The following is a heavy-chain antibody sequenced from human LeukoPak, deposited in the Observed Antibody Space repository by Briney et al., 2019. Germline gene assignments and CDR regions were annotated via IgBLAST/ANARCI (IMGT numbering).Heavy chain of an antibody. Sequence: PSETLSLTCTVSGGSISSGSYYWSWIRQPAGKGLEWIGRIYTSGSTNYNPSLKSRVTISVDTSKNQFSLKLSSVTAADTAVYYCAREHDPRTGSWFDPWGQGTLVTVSS. J-gene: IGHJ5*02. CDR1: GGSISSGSYY. V-gene: IGHV4-61*02. CDR2: IYTSGST. D-gene: IGHD7-27*01. CDR3: AREHDPRTGSWFDP.